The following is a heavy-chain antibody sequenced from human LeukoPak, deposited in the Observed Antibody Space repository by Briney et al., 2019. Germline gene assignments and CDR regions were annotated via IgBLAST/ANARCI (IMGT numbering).Heavy chain of an antibody. CDR3: ARMTTGHDY. Sequence: SETLSLTCGVSGTSFSSYYWSWIRQTPGKGLEWIGEVNHSGYTNMYPSLKSRVTISVDASKNQFSLRMNTVTAADTAVYFCARMTTGHDYWGKGTLVTVSS. J-gene: IGHJ4*02. D-gene: IGHD4-17*01. V-gene: IGHV4-34*01. CDR1: GTSFSSYY. CDR2: VNHSGYT.